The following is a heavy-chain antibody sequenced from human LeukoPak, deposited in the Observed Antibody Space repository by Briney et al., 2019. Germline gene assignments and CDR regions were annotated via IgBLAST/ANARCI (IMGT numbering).Heavy chain of an antibody. J-gene: IGHJ3*02. CDR1: GYTFTSYD. Sequence: ASVKVSCKASGYTFTSYDINWVRQATGQGLEWMGWMNPNSGNTGYAQKFQGIVTMTRNTSISTAYMELSSLRSEDTAVYYCARVRLDHDAFDIWGQGTMVTVSS. D-gene: IGHD3/OR15-3a*01. CDR3: ARVRLDHDAFDI. V-gene: IGHV1-8*01. CDR2: MNPNSGNT.